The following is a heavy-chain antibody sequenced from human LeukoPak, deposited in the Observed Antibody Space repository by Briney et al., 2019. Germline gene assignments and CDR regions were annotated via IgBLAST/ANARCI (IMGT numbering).Heavy chain of an antibody. CDR1: GGSFSGYY. J-gene: IGHJ4*02. CDR3: ARARGYSYGYYFDY. D-gene: IGHD5-18*01. V-gene: IGHV4-34*01. Sequence: SETLSLTCAVYGGSFSGYYWSWIRQPPGKGLEWIGEINHSGSTNYNPSLKSRVTISVDTSKNQFSLKLSSVTAADTAAYYCARARGYSYGYYFDYWGQGTLVTVSS. CDR2: INHSGST.